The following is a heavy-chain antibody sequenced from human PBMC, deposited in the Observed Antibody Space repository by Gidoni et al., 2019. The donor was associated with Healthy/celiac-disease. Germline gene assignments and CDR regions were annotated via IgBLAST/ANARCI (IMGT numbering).Heavy chain of an antibody. Sequence: VQLVESGGGLVKPGGSLRLSCAASGFTFSSYSMNWVRQDAGKGLEWVSSISSSSSYIYYAESVKGRFTISRDNAKNSLYLQMNSLRAEDTAVYYCARTPDYDILTGPFDYWGQGTLVTVSS. J-gene: IGHJ4*02. CDR2: ISSSSSYI. CDR1: GFTFSSYS. CDR3: ARTPDYDILTGPFDY. D-gene: IGHD3-9*01. V-gene: IGHV3-21*01.